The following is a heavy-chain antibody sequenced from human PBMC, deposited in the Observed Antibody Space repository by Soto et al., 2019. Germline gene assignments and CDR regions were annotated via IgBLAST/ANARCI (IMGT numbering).Heavy chain of an antibody. CDR1: GGSISSHY. Sequence: PSETLSLTCTVSGGSISSHYWSWIRQPPGKGLEWIGYIYYSGSTDYNPSLKSRVTISVDTSRNQFSLKLSSVTAADTAVYYCVTHSWNYWGQGTLVTVSS. D-gene: IGHD1-1*01. V-gene: IGHV4-59*08. CDR3: VTHSWNY. J-gene: IGHJ4*02. CDR2: IYYSGST.